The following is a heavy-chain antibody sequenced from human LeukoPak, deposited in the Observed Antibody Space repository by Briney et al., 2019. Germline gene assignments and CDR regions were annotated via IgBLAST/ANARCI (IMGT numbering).Heavy chain of an antibody. CDR2: IKSKTDGGTT. CDR3: TTDSWSYDSSGYYYY. J-gene: IGHJ4*02. Sequence: AGGSLRLSCAASGFTFSNAWMSWVRQAPGKRLEWVGRIKSKTDGGTTDYAAPVKGRFTISRDDSKNTLYLQMNSLKTEDTAVYYCTTDSWSYDSSGYYYYWGQGTLVTVSS. D-gene: IGHD3-22*01. V-gene: IGHV3-15*01. CDR1: GFTFSNAW.